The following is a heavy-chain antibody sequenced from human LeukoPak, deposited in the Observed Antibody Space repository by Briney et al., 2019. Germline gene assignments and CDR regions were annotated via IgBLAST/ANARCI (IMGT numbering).Heavy chain of an antibody. V-gene: IGHV1-2*02. CDR3: ARDQRLWWSRGVCYFGY. D-gene: IGHD2-21*01. Sequence: ASVKVSCKASGYTFTGYYMHWVRQAPGQGLEWMGWINPNSGGTNYAQKFQGRVTMTRDTSISTAYMELRRLRDDDTAVYYCARDQRLWWSRGVCYFGYWGQGTLVTVSS. CDR2: INPNSGGT. J-gene: IGHJ4*02. CDR1: GYTFTGYY.